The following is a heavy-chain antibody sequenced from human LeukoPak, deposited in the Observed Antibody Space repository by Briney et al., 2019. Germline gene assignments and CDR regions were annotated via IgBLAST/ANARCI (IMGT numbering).Heavy chain of an antibody. D-gene: IGHD6-19*01. CDR2: ISGNGGST. V-gene: IGHV3-23*01. CDR3: AKYNSGLEY. CDR1: GFTFSNYA. Sequence: QPGGSLRLPCAASGFTFSNYAMSWVRQAPGKGLEWVSAISGNGGSTYYADSVKGRFTISRDNSKNTLYLQMNSLETEDTAVYYCAKYNSGLEYWGQGTLVTVSS. J-gene: IGHJ4*02.